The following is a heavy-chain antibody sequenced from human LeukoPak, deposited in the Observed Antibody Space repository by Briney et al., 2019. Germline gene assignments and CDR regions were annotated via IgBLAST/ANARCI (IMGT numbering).Heavy chain of an antibody. Sequence: PGGSLRLSCAASGVTFISYGMHWVGQAPGKGLEWVAVIWFDGSNKYYADSGKGRFTISRDNSKNMLYLQMNSLISEDTAVYYCAKSGPRVPAIPPAGLLRDYYYYMDVWGKGTTVTVSS. CDR2: IWFDGSNK. D-gene: IGHD6-13*01. CDR1: GVTFISYG. CDR3: AKSGPRVPAIPPAGLLRDYYYYMDV. J-gene: IGHJ6*03. V-gene: IGHV3-33*06.